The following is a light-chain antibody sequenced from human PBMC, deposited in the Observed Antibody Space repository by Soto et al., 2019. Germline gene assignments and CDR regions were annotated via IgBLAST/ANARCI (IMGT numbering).Light chain of an antibody. Sequence: EIVMTQSPATLFVSPGETVTLSCRASQSFFSNLAWYQQKPGQAPRLLIYGASTRATGIPARFSGSGSGTEFTLTITSLQSEDFAVYYCQQYNSWRTFGQGTKVDIK. V-gene: IGKV3-15*01. CDR3: QQYNSWRT. CDR1: QSFFSN. J-gene: IGKJ1*01. CDR2: GAS.